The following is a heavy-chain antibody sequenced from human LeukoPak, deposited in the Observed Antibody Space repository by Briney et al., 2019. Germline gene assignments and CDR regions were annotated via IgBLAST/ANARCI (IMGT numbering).Heavy chain of an antibody. CDR2: ISSGGTI. CDR1: DFTVDNYY. V-gene: IGHV3-53*01. CDR3: VRGYEH. D-gene: IGHD3-3*02. Sequence: GGSLRLSCAASDFTVDNYYMSWVRQAPGKGLEWVSLISSGGTIYYADSVKGRFTISRDNSKNTLSLQMNNLRAEDSAIYYCVRGYEHWGHGTLVTVSS. J-gene: IGHJ4*01.